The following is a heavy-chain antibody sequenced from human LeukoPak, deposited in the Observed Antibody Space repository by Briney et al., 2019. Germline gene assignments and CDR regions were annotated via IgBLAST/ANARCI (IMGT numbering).Heavy chain of an antibody. J-gene: IGHJ3*01. Sequence: PSETLSLTCTVSGGSITSSRYYWGWIRQPPGKGLEWIATIYYNGDTYYNPSLKSRVTISVDTSKNQLSLKLTSVTAADTAQYYCASPREMATIYDAFDVWGQGIMVTVSS. CDR3: ASPREMATIYDAFDV. D-gene: IGHD5-24*01. CDR2: IYYNGDT. CDR1: GGSITSSRYY. V-gene: IGHV4-39*01.